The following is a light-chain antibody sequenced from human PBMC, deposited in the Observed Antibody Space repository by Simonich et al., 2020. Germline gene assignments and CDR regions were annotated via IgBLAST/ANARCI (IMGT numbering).Light chain of an antibody. J-gene: IGKJ2*01. Sequence: DIVMTQSPYSLAVSLSERATSNCKSSQSVLYSSNNKNYLSWYQKKQGQPPKLLIYWASTRASGVPDRFSGSGAGTDFTLTISSLQAEDVAVYYCQQYYSTPYTFGQGTKLEIK. CDR2: WAS. CDR3: QQYYSTPYT. V-gene: IGKV4-1*01. CDR1: QSVLYSSNNKNY.